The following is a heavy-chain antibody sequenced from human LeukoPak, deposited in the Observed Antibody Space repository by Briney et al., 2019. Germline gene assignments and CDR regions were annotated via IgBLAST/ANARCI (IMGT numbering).Heavy chain of an antibody. CDR3: ATSPIFGVVSY. J-gene: IGHJ4*02. Sequence: SETLSLTCTVSGGSISRYYWSWIRQPPGKGLEWIGNIYYSGDTSYNPSLQSRVTISVDRSKNQFSLKLSSATAADTAVYYCATSPIFGVVSYWGQGTLVTVS. CDR1: GGSISRYY. D-gene: IGHD3-3*02. V-gene: IGHV4-59*01. CDR2: IYYSGDT.